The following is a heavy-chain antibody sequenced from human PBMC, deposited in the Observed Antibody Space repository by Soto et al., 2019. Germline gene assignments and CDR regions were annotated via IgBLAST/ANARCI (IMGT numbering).Heavy chain of an antibody. V-gene: IGHV3-30*18. D-gene: IGHD7-27*01. CDR1: GFTFSSYG. J-gene: IGHJ4*02. Sequence: LRLSCAASGFTFSSYGMHWVRQAPGKGLEWVAVISYDGSNKYYADSVKGRFTISRDNSKNTLYLQMNSLRAEDTAVYYCAKDDSNWRFDYWGQGTLVTVSS. CDR2: ISYDGSNK. CDR3: AKDDSNWRFDY.